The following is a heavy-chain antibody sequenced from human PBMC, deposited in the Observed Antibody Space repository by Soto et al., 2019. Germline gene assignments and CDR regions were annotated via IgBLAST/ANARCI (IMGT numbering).Heavy chain of an antibody. CDR3: VFHFNNYQSYS. D-gene: IGHD2-2*01. J-gene: IGHJ4*02. Sequence: EVHLLESGGALVQPGGSLRLSCAASGFTFISSAMNWDRQAPGKGLEWVSIIGAGGANIYYADSVKGRFTISRDDSKNTVYLQMNTLRAEDTATYYCVFHFNNYQSYSWGQGTQVIVSS. CDR2: IGAGGANI. V-gene: IGHV3-23*01. CDR1: GFTFISSA.